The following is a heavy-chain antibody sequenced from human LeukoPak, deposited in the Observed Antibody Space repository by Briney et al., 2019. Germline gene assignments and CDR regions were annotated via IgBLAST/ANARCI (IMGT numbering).Heavy chain of an antibody. CDR3: ATMGDFWSGSESGGY. D-gene: IGHD3-3*01. Sequence: ASVKVSCKVSGYTLTELSMHWVRQAPGKGLEWMGGFDPEDGETIYAQKFQGRVTMTEDTSTDTAYMELSSLRSEDTAVYYCATMGDFWSGSESGGYWGQGTLVTVSS. CDR1: GYTLTELS. CDR2: FDPEDGET. V-gene: IGHV1-24*01. J-gene: IGHJ4*02.